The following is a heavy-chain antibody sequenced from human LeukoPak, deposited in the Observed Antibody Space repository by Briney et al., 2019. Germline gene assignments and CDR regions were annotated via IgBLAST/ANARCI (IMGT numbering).Heavy chain of an antibody. V-gene: IGHV1-69*13. CDR3: ARSGGSCCYHFDY. J-gene: IGHJ4*02. CDR2: IIPIFGTA. D-gene: IGHD2-15*01. Sequence: SVKVSCKASGGTFSSYAISWVRQAPGQGLEWMGGIIPIFGTANYAQKFQGRVTITADESTSTAYMELSRLRSDDTAVYYCARSGGSCCYHFDYWGQGTLVTVSS. CDR1: GGTFSSYA.